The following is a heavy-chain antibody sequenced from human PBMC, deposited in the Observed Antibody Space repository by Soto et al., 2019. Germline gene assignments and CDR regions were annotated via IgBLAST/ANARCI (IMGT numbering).Heavy chain of an antibody. J-gene: IGHJ5*02. CDR2: ISASGHSP. CDR3: ATDIGWGSRAVDH. V-gene: IGHV3-23*01. Sequence: EVQLLESGGGLVQPGGSLRLSCAASGFTFSNYAMNWVRQAPGKGLEWVSRISASGHSPDYADSVKGRFTISRDNSKNTLFVQMNSLRLEDTAVYFCATDIGWGSRAVDHWGQGILVTVSS. D-gene: IGHD6-13*01. CDR1: GFTFSNYA.